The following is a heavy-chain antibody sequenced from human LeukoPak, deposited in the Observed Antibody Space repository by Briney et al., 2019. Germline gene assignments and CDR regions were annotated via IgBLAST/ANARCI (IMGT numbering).Heavy chain of an antibody. CDR3: ASPFVPYSSGDE. CDR1: GFSVSSNY. CDR2: IYSGGST. J-gene: IGHJ4*02. V-gene: IGHV3-53*01. Sequence: GGSLRLSCAASGFSVSSNYMSWVRQAPGKGLEWVSVIYSGGSTYYADSVKGRFTISRDKSKNTLYLQMNSLRAEDTAVYYCASPFVPYSSGDEWGQGTLVTVSS. D-gene: IGHD3-22*01.